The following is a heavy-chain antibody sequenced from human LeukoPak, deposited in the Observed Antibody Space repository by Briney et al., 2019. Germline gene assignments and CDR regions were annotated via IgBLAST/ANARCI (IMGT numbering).Heavy chain of an antibody. V-gene: IGHV3-66*01. CDR3: ARNLYYYDSSGYYYY. J-gene: IGHJ4*02. Sequence: GGSLRLSCAASGFTFSDFWMHWVRQAPGKGLEWVSAIYTGGSTYYAGSVKGRFTISRDNSKNMLYLQMNSLRAEDTAVYYCARNLYYYDSSGYYYYWGQGTLVTVSS. CDR1: GFTFSDFW. CDR2: IYTGGST. D-gene: IGHD3-22*01.